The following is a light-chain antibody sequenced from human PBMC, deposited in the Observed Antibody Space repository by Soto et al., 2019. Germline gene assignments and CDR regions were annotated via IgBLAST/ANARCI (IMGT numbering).Light chain of an antibody. V-gene: IGKV1D-8*01. CDR2: SAS. J-gene: IGKJ3*01. CDR3: QQYSSFPFT. CDR1: QDIKNY. Sequence: VISMTQSPSLLSASTGDRVTISCRMSQDIKNYLAWYQQRPGKAPALLIYSASTLQNGVPSRFSGSWSGTDFTLTIRRLQSEDFATYYCQQYSSFPFTFGPGTKVDV.